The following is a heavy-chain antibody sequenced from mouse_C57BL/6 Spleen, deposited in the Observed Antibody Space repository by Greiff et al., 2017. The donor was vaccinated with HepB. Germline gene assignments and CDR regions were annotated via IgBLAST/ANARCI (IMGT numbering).Heavy chain of an antibody. CDR1: GYTFTDYY. CDR3: ASLNYEFAY. V-gene: IGHV1-26*01. J-gene: IGHJ3*01. D-gene: IGHD1-1*01. Sequence: EVQRVESGPELVKPGASVKISCKASGYTFTDYYMNWVKQSHGKSLEWIGDINPNNGGTSYNQKFKGKATLTVDKSSSTAYMELRSLTSEDSAVYYCASLNYEFAYWGQGTLVTVSA. CDR2: INPNNGGT.